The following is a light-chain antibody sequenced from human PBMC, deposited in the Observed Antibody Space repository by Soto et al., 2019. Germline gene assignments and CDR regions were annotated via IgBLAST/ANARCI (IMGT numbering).Light chain of an antibody. V-gene: IGKV1-39*01. CDR2: TAS. J-gene: IGKJ1*01. CDR3: QQIYSFRT. CDR1: QSVGTS. Sequence: DIPMTQSPSSLSASVGDRVTITCRASQSVGTSLYWYQQKPGKAPKLLISTASRLQSGVPSRFSGSGSGTDFTLTINTLQPEDFATYYCQQIYSFRTFGQGTKVEIK.